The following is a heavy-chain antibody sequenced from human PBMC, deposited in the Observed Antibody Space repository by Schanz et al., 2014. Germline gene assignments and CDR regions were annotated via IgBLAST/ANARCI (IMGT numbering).Heavy chain of an antibody. CDR1: GFTFRRYG. Sequence: EVQVVESGGDLVQPGGSLRLSCAVSGFTFRRYGMSWVRQAPGKGLEWVSVIAGDGGGPNYVDSVKGRFTISRDNSDNTLYLQMNNLRAEDTAVYYCARGSGTFDSWGQGTLVTVSS. D-gene: IGHD3-3*01. CDR3: ARGSGTFDS. J-gene: IGHJ4*02. CDR2: IAGDGGGP. V-gene: IGHV3-23*04.